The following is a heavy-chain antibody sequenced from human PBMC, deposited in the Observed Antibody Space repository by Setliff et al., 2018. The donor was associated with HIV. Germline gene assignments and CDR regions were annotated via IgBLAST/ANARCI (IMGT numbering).Heavy chain of an antibody. CDR2: IIPMLSIA. J-gene: IGHJ6*03. CDR3: AKGSFDSSGWAHYYYYYMDV. Sequence: SXKVXXXASGGTXXXYXLTWVXQXPGXXLEXXXGIIPMLSIAXXXXXFRGRVTLTADKXXXXAYMELSSLRSEDTAVYYCAKGSFDSSGWAHYYYYYMDVWXKGTTVTVSS. CDR1: GGTXXXYX. D-gene: IGHD6-19*01. V-gene: IGHV1-69*10.